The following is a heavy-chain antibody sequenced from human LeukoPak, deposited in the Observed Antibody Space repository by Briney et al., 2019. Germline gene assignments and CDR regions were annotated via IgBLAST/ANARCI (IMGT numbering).Heavy chain of an antibody. V-gene: IGHV1-2*02. CDR2: INPNSGGT. J-gene: IGHJ4*02. CDR1: GYTFTGYY. D-gene: IGHD3-22*01. CDR3: ARATSGYYDYFDY. Sequence: ASVKVSCKASGYTFTGYYMHWVRQAPGQGLEWMGWINPNSGGTNYAQKFQGRVTMTRDTSISTAYMELSRLRSDDTAVYYCARATSGYYDYFDYWGQGTLVTVSS.